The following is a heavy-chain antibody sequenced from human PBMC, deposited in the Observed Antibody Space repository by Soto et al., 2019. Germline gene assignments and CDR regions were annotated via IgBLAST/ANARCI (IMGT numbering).Heavy chain of an antibody. CDR1: GFTFSNAW. CDR2: IKSKTDGGTT. J-gene: IGHJ4*02. Sequence: LGGSLRLSCAASGFTFSNAWMSWVRQAPGKGLEWVGRIKSKTDGGTTDYAAPVKGRFTISRDDSKNTLYLQMNSLKTEDTAVYYCTTDSDWDLESPVDYWGQGTLVTVSS. CDR3: TTDSDWDLESPVDY. V-gene: IGHV3-15*01. D-gene: IGHD1-26*01.